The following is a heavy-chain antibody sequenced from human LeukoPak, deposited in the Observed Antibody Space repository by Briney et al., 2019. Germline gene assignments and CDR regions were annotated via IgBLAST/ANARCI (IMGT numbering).Heavy chain of an antibody. CDR3: AKYVSAKGPPYALDV. CDR2: ICASGGST. D-gene: IGHD2/OR15-2a*01. Sequence: PGGSLRLSCAASGFTFSSYAMSWVRQAPGKGLEWVSAICASGGSTYYADSVKGRFTISRDKSKNTLYLQMTTLRAEDTAVHYCAKYVSAKGPPYALDVWGQGTTVTVSS. CDR1: GFTFSSYA. V-gene: IGHV3-23*01. J-gene: IGHJ6*02.